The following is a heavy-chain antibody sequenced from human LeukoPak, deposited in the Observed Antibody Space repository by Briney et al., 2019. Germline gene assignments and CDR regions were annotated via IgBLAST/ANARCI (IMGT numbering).Heavy chain of an antibody. V-gene: IGHV3-30*18. D-gene: IGHD6-19*01. J-gene: IGHJ4*02. Sequence: GGSLRLSCAASGFTFSSYGMHWVRQAPGKGLEGVADISYDGSNKYYADSVKGRFTIYRDNSKNTLYLQMNSLRAEDTAVYYCAKVRAVAGTNYFDYWGQGTLVTVSS. CDR1: GFTFSSYG. CDR3: AKVRAVAGTNYFDY. CDR2: ISYDGSNK.